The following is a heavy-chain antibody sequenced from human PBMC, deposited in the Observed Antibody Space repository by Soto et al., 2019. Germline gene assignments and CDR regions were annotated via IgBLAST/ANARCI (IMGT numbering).Heavy chain of an antibody. CDR1: GGSIRSAEFY. CDR2: ISSSGST. V-gene: IGHV4-30-4*01. Sequence: QVQLEESGPGLVQPSQTLSLKCTVSGGSIRSAEFYWSWIRQPPGKGLEWFEYISSSGSTFYNPALRSRVTISIDTSESQVSLKLSSVSAADTAVYYSARGRGSGSYHGSVLDSWGQGTLVIVSS. D-gene: IGHD3-10*01. J-gene: IGHJ4*02. CDR3: ARGRGSGSYHGSVLDS.